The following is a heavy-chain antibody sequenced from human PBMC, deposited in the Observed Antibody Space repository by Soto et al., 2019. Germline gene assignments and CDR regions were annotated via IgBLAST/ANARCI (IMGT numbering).Heavy chain of an antibody. Sequence: QLQLQESGPGLVKPSETLSLTCTVSGGSISSSSYYWGWIRQPPGKGLEWIGSIYYSGSTYYNPSLKGRVTISVATSKNQFSLKLSSVTAADTAVYYCARHTPAISISDHWGQGTLVTVSS. V-gene: IGHV4-39*01. CDR1: GGSISSSSYY. CDR2: IYYSGST. J-gene: IGHJ4*02. D-gene: IGHD2-15*01. CDR3: ARHTPAISISDH.